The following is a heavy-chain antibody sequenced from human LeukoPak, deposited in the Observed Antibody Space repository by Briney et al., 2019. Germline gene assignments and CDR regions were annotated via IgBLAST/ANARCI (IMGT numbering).Heavy chain of an antibody. CDR3: ARGKGRWFGRYFDY. CDR2: IYTSGST. CDR1: GGSISSYY. D-gene: IGHD3-10*01. V-gene: IGHV4-4*07. Sequence: SETLSLTCTVSGGSISSYYCSWIRQPAGKGLEWIGRIYTSGSTNYNPSLKSRVTMSVDTSKNQFSLKLSSVTAADTAVYYCARGKGRWFGRYFDYWGQGTLVTVSS. J-gene: IGHJ4*02.